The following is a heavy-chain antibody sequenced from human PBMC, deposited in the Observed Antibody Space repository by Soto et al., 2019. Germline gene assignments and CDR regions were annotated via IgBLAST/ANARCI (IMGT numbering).Heavy chain of an antibody. CDR2: ISYGGSHK. CDR1: GFTFSEYG. CDR3: AKEMFPRTVLDSSSPWGDF. D-gene: IGHD2-15*01. Sequence: GGSLRLSCTASGFTFSEYGIHWVRQAPGKGLEWVAVISYGGSHKYYAGSVKGRFTISRDDSKNTVYLQMNSLKTDDTAVYYCAKEMFPRTVLDSSSPWGDFWGRGSLVTVSS. J-gene: IGHJ4*02. V-gene: IGHV3-30*18.